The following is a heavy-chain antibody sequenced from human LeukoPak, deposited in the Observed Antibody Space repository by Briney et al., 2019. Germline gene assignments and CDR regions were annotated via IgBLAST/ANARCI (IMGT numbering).Heavy chain of an antibody. CDR3: ARFKAFDI. Sequence: SVKVSCKASGFTFTSSAMQWVRQARGQRLEWIGWIVVGSGNTNYAQKFQGRVTMTRDTSISTAYMELSRLRSDDTAVYYCARFKAFDIWGQGTMVTVSS. CDR1: GFTFTSSA. CDR2: IVVGSGNT. V-gene: IGHV1-58*02. J-gene: IGHJ3*02. D-gene: IGHD3-3*01.